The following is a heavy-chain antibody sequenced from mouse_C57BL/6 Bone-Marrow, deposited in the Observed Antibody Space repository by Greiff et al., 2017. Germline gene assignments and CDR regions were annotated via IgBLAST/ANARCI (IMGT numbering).Heavy chain of an antibody. Sequence: EVKLMESGAELVRPGASVKLSCTASGFNIKDDYMHWVKQRPEQGLEWIGWIDPENGDTEYASKFQGKATITADTSSNTAYLQLSSLTSEDTAVYYCRDLLWSLMDYWGQGTSVTVSS. D-gene: IGHD2-1*01. CDR2: IDPENGDT. CDR1: GFNIKDDY. J-gene: IGHJ4*01. CDR3: RDLLWSLMDY. V-gene: IGHV14-4*01.